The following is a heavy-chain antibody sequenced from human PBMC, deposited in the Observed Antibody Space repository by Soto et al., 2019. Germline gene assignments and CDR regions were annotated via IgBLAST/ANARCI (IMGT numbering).Heavy chain of an antibody. CDR3: AKGVYYDSSGPVDY. V-gene: IGHV3-23*01. D-gene: IGHD3-22*01. CDR2: ISGSGGSA. J-gene: IGHJ4*02. Sequence: LRLSCAASGFTFSSYAMSWVRQAPGKGLEWVSAISGSGGSAYYADSVKGRFTISRDNSKNTLYLQMNSLRAEDTAVYYCAKGVYYDSSGPVDYWGQGTLVTVSS. CDR1: GFTFSSYA.